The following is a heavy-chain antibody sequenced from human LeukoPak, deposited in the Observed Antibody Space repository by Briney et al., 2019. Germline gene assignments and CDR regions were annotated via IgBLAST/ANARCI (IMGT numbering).Heavy chain of an antibody. J-gene: IGHJ6*02. V-gene: IGHV3-30*18. CDR3: AKVDPYYYYGMDV. D-gene: IGHD2-2*03. Sequence: GRSLRLSCTASGYTFSDYGMHWVRQAPGKGLEWLSVISYSGVVKFYADSVKGRFTISRDNSKNTLYLQMNSLRAEDTAVYYCAKVDPYYYYGMDVWGQGTTVTVSS. CDR1: GYTFSDYG. CDR2: ISYSGVVK.